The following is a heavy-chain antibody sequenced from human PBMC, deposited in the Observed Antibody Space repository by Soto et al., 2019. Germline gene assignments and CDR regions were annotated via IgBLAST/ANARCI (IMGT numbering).Heavy chain of an antibody. V-gene: IGHV3-23*01. Sequence: EVQLLESGGGLVQPGGSLRLSCAASGFTFSTYAMSWVRQAPGNGLEWVSAISGSGGTTYYADSVKGRFTISRDNXXXXXXXXXXXXXXXXXXXXXXXXXXXXXXXXXXADSWGQGTLVTVSS. CDR2: ISGSGGTT. CDR3: XXXXXXXXXXXXADS. J-gene: IGHJ5*01. CDR1: GFTFSTYA.